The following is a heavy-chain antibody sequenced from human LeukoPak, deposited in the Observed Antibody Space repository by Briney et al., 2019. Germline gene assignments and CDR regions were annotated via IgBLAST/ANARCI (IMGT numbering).Heavy chain of an antibody. CDR1: GGSISSSSYY. J-gene: IGHJ4*02. CDR3: ARDGDYEPFDY. V-gene: IGHV4-39*07. CDR2: IYYSGST. D-gene: IGHD4-17*01. Sequence: PSETLSLTCTVSGGSISSSSYYWGWIRQPPGKGLEWIGSIYYSGSTYYNPSLESRVTISVDTSKNQFSLKLSSVTAADTAVYYCARDGDYEPFDYWGQGTLVTVSS.